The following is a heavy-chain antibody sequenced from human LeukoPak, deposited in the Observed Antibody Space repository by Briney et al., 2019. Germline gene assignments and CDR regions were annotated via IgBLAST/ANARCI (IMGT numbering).Heavy chain of an antibody. CDR3: ARVRMLRGTHDAFDI. Sequence: GGSLRLSCAASGFTFSSCSMNWVRQAPGKGLEWVSYVSSSSSTIYYADSVKGRFTISRDNAKNSLYLQMNSLRAEDTAVYYCARVRMLRGTHDAFDIWGQGTMVTVSS. V-gene: IGHV3-48*04. CDR1: GFTFSSCS. CDR2: VSSSSSTI. D-gene: IGHD1-14*01. J-gene: IGHJ3*02.